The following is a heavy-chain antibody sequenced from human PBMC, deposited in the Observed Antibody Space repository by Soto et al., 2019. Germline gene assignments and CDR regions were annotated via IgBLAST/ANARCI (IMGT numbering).Heavy chain of an antibody. CDR1: GFSLSTSGVG. V-gene: IGHV2-5*01. CDR2: IYWNDDK. D-gene: IGHD5-12*01. J-gene: IGHJ5*02. CDR3: ARHRREWLRPNNWFDP. Sequence: SGPTLVNPTHTLTLTCTFSGFSLSTSGVGVGWIRQPPGKALEWLALIYWNDDKRYSPSLKSRLTITKDTSKNQVVLTMTNMDPVDTATYYCARHRREWLRPNNWFDPWGQGTLVTVSS.